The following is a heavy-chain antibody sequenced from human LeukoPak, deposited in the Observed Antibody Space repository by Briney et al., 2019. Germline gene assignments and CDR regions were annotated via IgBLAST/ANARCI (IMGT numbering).Heavy chain of an antibody. J-gene: IGHJ6*03. CDR1: GFTFSSYS. V-gene: IGHV3-21*01. D-gene: IGHD2-15*01. Sequence: GGSLRLSCAASGFTFSSYSMNWVRQAPGKGLEWVSPISSSSSYIYYADSVKGRFTISRDNAKNSLYLQMNSLRAEDTAVYYCARDRGGGHMDVWGKGTTVTISS. CDR2: ISSSSSYI. CDR3: ARDRGGGHMDV.